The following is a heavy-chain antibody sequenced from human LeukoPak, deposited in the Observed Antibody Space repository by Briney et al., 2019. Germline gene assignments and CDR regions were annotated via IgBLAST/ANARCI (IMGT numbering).Heavy chain of an antibody. J-gene: IGHJ4*02. D-gene: IGHD5-12*01. CDR2: IHSSGNT. CDR3: VRDSNGYDLNYFEY. CDR1: GGSFSGYY. V-gene: IGHV4-59*01. Sequence: PSETLSLTCAVYGGSFSGYYWSWIRQPPGQGLEWIGYIHSSGNTNYNPSLKSRVTISLDTSTNQFSLKLTSVTAADTAVYFCVRDSNGYDLNYFEYWGQGTLVTVSS.